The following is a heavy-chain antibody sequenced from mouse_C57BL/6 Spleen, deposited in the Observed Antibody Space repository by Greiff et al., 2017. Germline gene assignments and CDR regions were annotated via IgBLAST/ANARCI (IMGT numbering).Heavy chain of an antibody. CDR3: ARITTVVAKGWYFDV. CDR1: GFTFSDYY. CDR2: INYDGSST. D-gene: IGHD1-1*01. V-gene: IGHV5-16*01. Sequence: DVHLVESEGGLVQPGSSMKLSCTASGFTFSDYYMAWVRQVPEKGLEWVANINYDGSSTYYLDSLKSRFIISRDNAKNILYLQMSSLKSEDTATYYCARITTVVAKGWYFDVWGTGTTVTVSS. J-gene: IGHJ1*03.